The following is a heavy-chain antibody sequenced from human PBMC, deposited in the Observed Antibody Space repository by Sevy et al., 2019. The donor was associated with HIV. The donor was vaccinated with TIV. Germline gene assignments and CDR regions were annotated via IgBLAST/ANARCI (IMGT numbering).Heavy chain of an antibody. J-gene: IGHJ6*02. Sequence: GGSVRLSCAASGFTFSSYNMNWVRQAPGKGLECISFISSGGHTIYYADSVKGRFTISRDSAKNSVYLQMNSLRVEDTAVYYCARDGGYSDYGMDVWGQGTTVTVSS. CDR3: ARDGGYSDYGMDV. CDR1: GFTFSSYN. CDR2: ISSGGHTI. D-gene: IGHD2-15*01. V-gene: IGHV3-48*01.